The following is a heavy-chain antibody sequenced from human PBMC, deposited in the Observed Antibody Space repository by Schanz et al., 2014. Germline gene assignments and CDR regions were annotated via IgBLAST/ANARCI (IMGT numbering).Heavy chain of an antibody. CDR2: IDYTGTP. V-gene: IGHV4-4*02. Sequence: QVQLQESGPGLVKPSGTLSLTCVVSGGSISSGVWWTWARQSPGKGLEWIGHIDYTGTPYYNPSLKSRITIALDTSRNQFSLNLSSVTAADTAVYYCARDGLGADYWGQGTLVTVSA. J-gene: IGHJ4*02. CDR3: ARDGLGADY. CDR1: GGSISSGVW.